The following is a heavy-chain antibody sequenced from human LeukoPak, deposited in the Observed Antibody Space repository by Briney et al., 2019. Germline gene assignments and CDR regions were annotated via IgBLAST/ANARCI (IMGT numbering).Heavy chain of an antibody. CDR2: IYHSGST. V-gene: IGHV4-38-2*02. D-gene: IGHD4-17*01. CDR3: ARESGYGDYDFDY. CDR1: GYSISSGYY. J-gene: IGHJ4*02. Sequence: SETLSLTCTVSGYSISSGYYWGWIRQPPGKGLEWIGSIYHSGSTYYNPSLKSRVTISVDTSKNQFSLKLSSVTAADTAVYYCARESGYGDYDFDYRGQGTLVTVSS.